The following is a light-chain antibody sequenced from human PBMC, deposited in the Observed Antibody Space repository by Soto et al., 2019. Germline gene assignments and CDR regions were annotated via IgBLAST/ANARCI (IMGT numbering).Light chain of an antibody. Sequence: MVMTQSPDSLAVSLSERAAINCKSSQSVLSSSNNLNYLAWYQQKPGQPPRLLIYADSTRATDVPARFSGSGSGTDFTLTISSLEPEDFAVYYCQQRSNWPPITFGQWTRLEIK. J-gene: IGKJ5*01. CDR3: QQRSNWPPIT. CDR2: ADS. V-gene: IGKV4-1*01. CDR1: QSVLSSSNNLNY.